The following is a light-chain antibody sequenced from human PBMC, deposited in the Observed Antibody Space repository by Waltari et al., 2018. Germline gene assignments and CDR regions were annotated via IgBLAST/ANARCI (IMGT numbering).Light chain of an antibody. V-gene: IGKV3-20*01. J-gene: IGKJ5*01. CDR3: QQYGNSFIT. CDR2: DAS. Sequence: EIVLTQSPGTLSLSPGERATLSCRASQSITRTYLAWYQQKPGQAPRLLIYDASRRATGIPDRFSGSGSGTDFTLTISRLEPEDFAVYYCQQYGNSFITFGQGTRLEIK. CDR1: QSITRTY.